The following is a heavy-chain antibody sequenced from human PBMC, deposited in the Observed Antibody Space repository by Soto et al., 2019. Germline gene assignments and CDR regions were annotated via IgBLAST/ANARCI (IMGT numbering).Heavy chain of an antibody. CDR1: GGSISSYY. D-gene: IGHD1-26*01. CDR2: IYYSGST. V-gene: IGHV4-59*08. CDR3: ARRWGAAFDY. J-gene: IGHJ4*02. Sequence: QVQLQESGPGLVKPSETLSLTCTVSGGSISSYYWSWIRQPPGKGLEWIGYIYYSGSTNYNPSLMSRVTISVDTSNNQFPLKLSSVTAADTAVYYCARRWGAAFDYWGQGTLVTVSS.